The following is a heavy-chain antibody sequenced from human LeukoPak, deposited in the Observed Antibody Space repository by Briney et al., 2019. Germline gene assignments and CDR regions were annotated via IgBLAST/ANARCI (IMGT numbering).Heavy chain of an antibody. Sequence: GGSLRLSCVASGFTFSGYWMSWVRQAPGKGLEWVANIMKDGSTKKYVDSVKGRFTISRDNAKNSLYLQMNSLRAEDTAVYYCARVRITIFGVVIIPVYAFDIWGQGTMVTVSS. D-gene: IGHD3-3*01. CDR3: ARVRITIFGVVIIPVYAFDI. CDR1: GFTFSGYW. V-gene: IGHV3-7*01. J-gene: IGHJ3*02. CDR2: IMKDGSTK.